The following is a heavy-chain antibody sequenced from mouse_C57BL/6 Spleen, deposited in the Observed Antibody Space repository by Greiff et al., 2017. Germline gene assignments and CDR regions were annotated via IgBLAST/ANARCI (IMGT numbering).Heavy chain of an antibody. V-gene: IGHV1-53*01. J-gene: IGHJ2*01. CDR3: ARLGGTGPGSDY. CDR2: INPSNGGT. CDR1: GYTFTSYW. Sequence: QVQLQRPGTELVKPGASVKLSCKASGYTFTSYWMHWVKQRPGQGLEWIGNINPSNGGTNYNEKFKSKATLTVDKSSSTADMQLSSLTSEDSAVYYCARLGGTGPGSDYWGQGTTLTVSS. D-gene: IGHD4-1*01.